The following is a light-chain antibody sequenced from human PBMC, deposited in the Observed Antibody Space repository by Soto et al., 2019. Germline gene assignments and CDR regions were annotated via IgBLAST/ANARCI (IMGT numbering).Light chain of an antibody. CDR1: QTISSW. Sequence: DIQMTLSPSTLSGSVGHRVTITCRASQTISSWLAWYQQKPGKAPKLLNYRATILKSGVPSRFSRSGAGTEFTLTIIYLQADDFATYYCQHYNSYSEAFGQGTKVDNK. V-gene: IGKV1-5*03. CDR2: RAT. J-gene: IGKJ1*01. CDR3: QHYNSYSEA.